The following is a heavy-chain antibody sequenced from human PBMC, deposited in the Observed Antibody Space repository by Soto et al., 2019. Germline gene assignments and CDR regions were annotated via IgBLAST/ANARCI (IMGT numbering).Heavy chain of an antibody. CDR3: AKGRGRFKSGVQKTFDS. Sequence: LTLSCVASAFIFDTYAMSLVRQAPVKGLEWVSAISGSGGTTYYADSVKGRLTISRDNSKNILYLQLNSLRVEDTAVYYCAKGRGRFKSGVQKTFDSWGQGTLVTVSS. V-gene: IGHV3-23*01. CDR1: AFIFDTYA. J-gene: IGHJ4*02. D-gene: IGHD2-8*01. CDR2: ISGSGGTT.